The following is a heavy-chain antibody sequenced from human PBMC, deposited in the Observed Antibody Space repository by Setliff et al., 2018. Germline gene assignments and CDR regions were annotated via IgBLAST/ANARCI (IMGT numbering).Heavy chain of an antibody. CDR1: RFTFSSFG. Sequence: GGSLRLSCAASRFTFSSFGMHWVRQAPGKGLEWVAFIRFDGSNKYYADSVKGRFTISRDNSKNTLCLQMNSLTPEDTALYYCAKDSSWYLDYWGQGTLVTVSS. V-gene: IGHV3-30*02. CDR3: AKDSSWYLDY. D-gene: IGHD6-13*01. J-gene: IGHJ4*02. CDR2: IRFDGSNK.